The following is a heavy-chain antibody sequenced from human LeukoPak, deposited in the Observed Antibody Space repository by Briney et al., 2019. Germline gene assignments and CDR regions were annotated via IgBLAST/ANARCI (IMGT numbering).Heavy chain of an antibody. V-gene: IGHV1-18*01. CDR2: ISAYNGNT. J-gene: IGHJ6*02. CDR3: ARDLGIAAAGTYYYYGMDV. CDR1: GYTFTSYG. D-gene: IGHD6-13*01. Sequence: ASVTVSCKASGYTFTSYGISWVRQAPGQGLEWMGWISAYNGNTNYAQKLQGRVTMTTDTSTSTAYMELRSLRSDDTAVYYCARDLGIAAAGTYYYYGMDVWGQGTTVTVSS.